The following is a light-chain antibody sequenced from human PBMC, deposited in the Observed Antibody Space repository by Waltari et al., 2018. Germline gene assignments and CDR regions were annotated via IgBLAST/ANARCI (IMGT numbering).Light chain of an antibody. CDR2: WAS. Sequence: DIVMTQSPASLTVSLGERATINCKSSQSVLYSSNNKNYLAWYQQKPGQPPKLLLYWASTRESGVPDRFSGSGSGTDFTLTISSLQAEDVAVYYCHQYYSTPLTFAGGTKVEIK. CDR3: HQYYSTPLT. CDR1: QSVLYSSNNKNY. V-gene: IGKV4-1*01. J-gene: IGKJ4*01.